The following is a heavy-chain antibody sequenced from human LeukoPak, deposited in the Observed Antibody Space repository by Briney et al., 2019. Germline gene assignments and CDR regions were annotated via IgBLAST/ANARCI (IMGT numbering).Heavy chain of an antibody. CDR2: IYHSGST. J-gene: IGHJ4*02. CDR3: AGYDILTGYYTDY. Sequence: SQTLSLTCAVSGGSISSGGYSWRWLRQPPGKGLEWIGYIYHSGSTYYNPSLKSRVTISVDRSKNQFSLKLSSVTAADTAVYYCAGYDILTGYYTDYWGQGTLVTVSS. D-gene: IGHD3-9*01. CDR1: GGSISSGGYS. V-gene: IGHV4-30-2*01.